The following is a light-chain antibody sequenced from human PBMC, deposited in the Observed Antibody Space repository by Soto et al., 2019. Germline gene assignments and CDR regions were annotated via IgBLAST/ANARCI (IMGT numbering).Light chain of an antibody. Sequence: EIVLTQSPASLSLSPGERATLSCRASQSVGSHFAWYQQKPGQGPRLVIYDISKRATGIPARFSGSGFGTDFTLTISSLEAEDFAVYFRQQRSAWPLAFGGGTKVEI. J-gene: IGKJ4*01. CDR1: QSVGSH. CDR2: DIS. CDR3: QQRSAWPLA. V-gene: IGKV3-11*01.